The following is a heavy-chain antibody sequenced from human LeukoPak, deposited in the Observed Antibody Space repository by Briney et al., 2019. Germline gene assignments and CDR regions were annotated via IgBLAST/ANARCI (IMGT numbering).Heavy chain of an antibody. V-gene: IGHV1-2*02. J-gene: IGHJ4*02. D-gene: IGHD1-26*01. CDR2: INPNSGGT. CDR1: GYTFTSYY. Sequence: ASVKVSCKASGYTFTSYYMHWVRQAPGQGLEWMGWINPNSGGTNYAQKFQGRVAMTRDTSISTAYMELSRLRSDDTAVYYCARVPGSYYFDYWGQGTLVTVSS. CDR3: ARVPGSYYFDY.